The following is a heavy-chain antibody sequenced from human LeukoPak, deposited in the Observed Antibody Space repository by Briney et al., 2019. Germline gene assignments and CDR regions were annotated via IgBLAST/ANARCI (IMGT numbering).Heavy chain of an antibody. J-gene: IGHJ3*02. CDR3: AGESFDI. CDR1: GFTFTNYA. Sequence: GGSLRLSCAASGFTFTNYAMDWVRQAPGKGLGWVAVISKDGSNNNYADSVKGRFTISRDNSKNALYLQMNSLRPEDTAVYYCAGESFDIWGQGTMVTVSS. V-gene: IGHV3-30*04. CDR2: ISKDGSNN.